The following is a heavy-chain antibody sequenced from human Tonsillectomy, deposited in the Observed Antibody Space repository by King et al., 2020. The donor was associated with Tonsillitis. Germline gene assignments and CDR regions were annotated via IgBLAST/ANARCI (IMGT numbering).Heavy chain of an antibody. D-gene: IGHD3-3*01. CDR2: ISYDGSNK. Sequence: VQLVESGGGVVQPGRSLRLSCAASGFTFSSYAMHWVRQAPGKGLEWVAVISYDGSNKYYADSVKGRFTISRDNSKNTLYLQMNSLRAEDTAVYYCARGSALRFLGWGTDYWGQGTLVTVSS. CDR1: GFTFSSYA. J-gene: IGHJ4*02. CDR3: ARGSALRFLGWGTDY. V-gene: IGHV3-30-3*01.